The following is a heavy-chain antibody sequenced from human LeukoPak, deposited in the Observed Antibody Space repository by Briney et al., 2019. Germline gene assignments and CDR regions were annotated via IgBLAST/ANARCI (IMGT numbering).Heavy chain of an antibody. J-gene: IGHJ4*02. D-gene: IGHD3-16*01. Sequence: PGASLTLSCAASGFTFCNAGLRRERHAPGLGLELGGRPKCITDGGTTDYGPPVKGRCTISSDDSKNTLYLRMNSLKTEDTALYYCTTDRYYDAAYTTWGQGTLVTVSS. V-gene: IGHV3-15*01. CDR2: PKCITDGGTT. CDR3: TTDRYYDAAYTT. CDR1: GFTFCNAG.